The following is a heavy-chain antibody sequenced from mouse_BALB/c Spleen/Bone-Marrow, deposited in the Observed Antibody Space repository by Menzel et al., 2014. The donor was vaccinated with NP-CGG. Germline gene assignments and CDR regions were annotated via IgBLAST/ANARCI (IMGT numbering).Heavy chain of an antibody. V-gene: IGHV1-9*01. CDR3: TRQGFAC. Sequence: QVQLKESGPELMKPGASVKISCKATGYTFSSYWIEWVKQRPGHGLEWIGEILPGSGNTHYNEKFKGKATFTADTSSNTAYMQLSSLTSEASAVYYCTRQGFACWGQGTLVTVSA. J-gene: IGHJ3*01. CDR2: ILPGSGNT. CDR1: GYTFSSYW.